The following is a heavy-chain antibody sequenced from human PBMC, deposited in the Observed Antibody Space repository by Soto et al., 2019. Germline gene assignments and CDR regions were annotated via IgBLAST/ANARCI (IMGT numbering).Heavy chain of an antibody. Sequence: SVKVSCKASGGSFSSYAISWVRQAPGQGLEWMGGIIPIVGTGNYAQNFQGRVTITADESTSTAYMELSSLRSEDTAMYYCARDLRAAGRHGMDVWGQGTTVTVSS. V-gene: IGHV1-69*13. D-gene: IGHD6-13*01. CDR1: GGSFSSYA. CDR3: ARDLRAAGRHGMDV. CDR2: IIPIVGTG. J-gene: IGHJ6*02.